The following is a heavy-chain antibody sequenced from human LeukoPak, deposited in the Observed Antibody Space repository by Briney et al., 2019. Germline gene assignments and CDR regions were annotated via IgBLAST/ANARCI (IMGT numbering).Heavy chain of an antibody. CDR2: VTGDATST. V-gene: IGHV3-74*01. CDR3: ARGAGGFDY. Sequence: GGSLRLSCAASGFTFSDYWMHWVRQVPGKGPLWVSHVTGDATSTSYVESVKGRFTISRDNAKTTLYLQMNSLRAEDTAVYYCARGAGGFDYWGQGILVTVSS. J-gene: IGHJ4*02. CDR1: GFTFSDYW. D-gene: IGHD6-13*01.